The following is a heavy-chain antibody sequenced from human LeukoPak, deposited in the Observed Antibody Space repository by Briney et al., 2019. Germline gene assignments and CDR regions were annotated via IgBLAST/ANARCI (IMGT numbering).Heavy chain of an antibody. CDR3: ARLSGAPVRHPIYHFDY. D-gene: IGHD2-2*02. CDR1: GYSISSGYY. CDR2: IYHSGST. J-gene: IGHJ4*02. V-gene: IGHV4-38-2*01. Sequence: SETLSLTCAVSGYSISSGYYWGWIRQPPGKGLEWIGNIYHSGSTYKNPSLKSRVTISLDTSKNQFSLKLSSVIAADTAMYYCARLSGAPVRHPIYHFDYWGQGTLVTVSS.